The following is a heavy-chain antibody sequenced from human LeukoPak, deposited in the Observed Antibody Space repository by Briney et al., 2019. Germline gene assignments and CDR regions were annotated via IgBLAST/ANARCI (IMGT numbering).Heavy chain of an antibody. CDR3: AKGLNLQWLFDASHI. Sequence: GGSLRLSCAASGFTFSSYGMHWVRQAPGKGLEWVALISFDGSNTYYADSVKGRFSISRDNSKNTLYLQMNSLSAEDTAVYYCAKGLNLQWLFDASHIWGQGTVLTVSS. D-gene: IGHD6-19*01. V-gene: IGHV3-30*18. CDR1: GFTFSSYG. CDR2: ISFDGSNT. J-gene: IGHJ3*02.